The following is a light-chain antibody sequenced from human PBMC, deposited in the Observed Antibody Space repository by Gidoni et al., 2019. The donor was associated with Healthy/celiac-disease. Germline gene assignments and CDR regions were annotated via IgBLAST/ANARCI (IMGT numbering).Light chain of an antibody. V-gene: IGKV3-11*01. CDR3: QQRSNWFT. CDR2: DAS. Sequence: EIVLTQSPATLSLSPGERATLSCRASQSVSSYLAWYQQKPGQAPRLLIYDASNRATGIPARFSGSGSGTDFTLTISSLEPEDFAVYYCQQRSNWFTFXGXTKAEIK. J-gene: IGKJ4*01. CDR1: QSVSSY.